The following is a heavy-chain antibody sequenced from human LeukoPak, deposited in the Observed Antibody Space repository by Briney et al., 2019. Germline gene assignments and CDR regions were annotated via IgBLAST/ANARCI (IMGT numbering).Heavy chain of an antibody. V-gene: IGHV3-53*01. Sequence: PGGSLRLSCAASGFTVSSNYMSWVRQAPGKGLEWVSVIYSGGSTYYADSVKGRFTISRDNSKNTLYLQMNSLRAEDTAVYYCARDRGTTGPSYYYYMDVWGKGTTVTVSS. J-gene: IGHJ6*03. D-gene: IGHD1-7*01. CDR3: ARDRGTTGPSYYYYMDV. CDR2: IYSGGST. CDR1: GFTVSSNY.